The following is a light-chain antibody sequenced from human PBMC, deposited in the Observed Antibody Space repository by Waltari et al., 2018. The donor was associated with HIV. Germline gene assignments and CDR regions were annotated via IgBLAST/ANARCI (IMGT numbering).Light chain of an antibody. CDR3: SSYTSSSTPYV. V-gene: IGLV2-14*01. CDR2: EVS. Sequence: QSALTQPASVSGSPGPSITISCTGTSSDVGGYNYVSWYHQHPGKAPKLMIYEVSTLPAGVSNRFSGSKSGHAASLNISGLQAEDEAEYYCSSYTSSSTPYVFGTGTKVTV. J-gene: IGLJ1*01. CDR1: SSDVGGYNY.